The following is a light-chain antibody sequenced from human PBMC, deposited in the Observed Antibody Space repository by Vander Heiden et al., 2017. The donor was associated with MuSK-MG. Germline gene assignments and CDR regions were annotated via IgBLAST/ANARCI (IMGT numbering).Light chain of an antibody. Sequence: SYVLTQSPSVSVAPGQTARITCGGDNLGSKSVHWFQQKPGQAPLLVIYYDSDRPSGIPDRFSGFNAGDTAFLIVSRVEAGDEAEYYCQVWDSTTDHRVFGGGTKLTVL. CDR1: NLGSKS. CDR3: QVWDSTTDHRV. CDR2: YDS. J-gene: IGLJ3*02. V-gene: IGLV3-21*02.